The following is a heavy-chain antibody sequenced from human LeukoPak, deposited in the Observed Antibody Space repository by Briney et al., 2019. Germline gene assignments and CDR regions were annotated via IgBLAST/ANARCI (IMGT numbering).Heavy chain of an antibody. CDR3: ARGTPWFDP. Sequence: GASVKVSCKASGYPFTDYYIYCLRQAPGQGPEWMGWINPKTGGTHFAQDFQARVTMTSDTSVSTAYLELSSLKSDDTAVYYCARGTPWFDPWGQGTLVTVSS. J-gene: IGHJ5*02. V-gene: IGHV1-2*02. CDR2: INPKTGGT. CDR1: GYPFTDYY.